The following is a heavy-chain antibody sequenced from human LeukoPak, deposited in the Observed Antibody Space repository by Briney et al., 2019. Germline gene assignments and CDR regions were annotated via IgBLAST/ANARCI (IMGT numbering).Heavy chain of an antibody. D-gene: IGHD1-7*01. CDR2: ISSSSSYI. CDR3: ARDRSTGTTLRNYYFDY. V-gene: IGHV3-21*01. CDR1: GFTFSSYS. Sequence: GGSLRLSCAASGFTFSSYSMNWVRQAPGKGLEWVSSISSSSSYIYYADSVKGRFTISRDNAKNSLYLQMISLRAEDTAVYYCARDRSTGTTLRNYYFDYWGQGTLVTVSS. J-gene: IGHJ4*02.